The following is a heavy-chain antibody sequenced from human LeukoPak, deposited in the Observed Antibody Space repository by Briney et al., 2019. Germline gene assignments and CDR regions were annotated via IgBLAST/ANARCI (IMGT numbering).Heavy chain of an antibody. CDR3: ARSDFWSGYFWFDP. D-gene: IGHD3-3*01. Sequence: ASVYVSFTASVYTFTSYDINWVRQAPGQGLEWMGWMNPNSGNTGYAQKFQGRVTMTRNTSISTAYMELSSLRSEDTAVYYCARSDFWSGYFWFDPWGQGTLVTVSS. CDR1: VYTFTSYD. J-gene: IGHJ5*02. CDR2: MNPNSGNT. V-gene: IGHV1-8*01.